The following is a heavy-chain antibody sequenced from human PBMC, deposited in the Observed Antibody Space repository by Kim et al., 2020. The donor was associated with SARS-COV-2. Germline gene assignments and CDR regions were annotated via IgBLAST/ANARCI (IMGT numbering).Heavy chain of an antibody. J-gene: IGHJ6*02. Sequence: GGSLRLSCSASGFTFSSYAMHWVRQAPGKGLEYVSAISSNGGSTYYADSVKGRFAISRDNSKNTLYLQMSSLRAEDTAVYYCVKAPRPQHHVGHSSSWYLHYYGMDVWGQGTTVTVSS. V-gene: IGHV3-64D*06. D-gene: IGHD6-13*01. CDR2: ISSNGGST. CDR3: VKAPRPQHHVGHSSSWYLHYYGMDV. CDR1: GFTFSSYA.